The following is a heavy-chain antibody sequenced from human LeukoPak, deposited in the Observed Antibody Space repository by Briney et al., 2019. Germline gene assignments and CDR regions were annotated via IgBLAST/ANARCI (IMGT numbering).Heavy chain of an antibody. J-gene: IGHJ3*02. CDR3: AGDRAYPNDVFNI. V-gene: IGHV3-23*01. Sequence: GGTLRLSCAASGFTFSSYGMNWVRQAPGKGLEWVSVISGSDGSTWYADSVKGRFTISRDNSKNTLYLHMNSLRDEDTALYYCAGDRAYPNDVFNIWGQGTMITVS. CDR2: ISGSDGST. CDR1: GFTFSSYG. D-gene: IGHD2-21*01.